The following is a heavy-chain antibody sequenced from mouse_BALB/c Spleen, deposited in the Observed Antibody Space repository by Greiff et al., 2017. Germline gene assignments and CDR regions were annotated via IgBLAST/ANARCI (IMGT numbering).Heavy chain of an antibody. D-gene: IGHD2-10*01. Sequence: VQLKESGPGLVKPSQTVSLTCTVTGISITTGNYRWSWIRQFPGNKLEWIGYIYYSGTITYNPSLTSRTTITRDTSKNQFFLEMNSLTAEDTATYYCARGSYYGNLYYAMDYWGQGTSVTVSS. CDR2: IYYSGTI. V-gene: IGHV3-5*02. CDR1: GISITTGNYR. CDR3: ARGSYYGNLYYAMDY. J-gene: IGHJ4*01.